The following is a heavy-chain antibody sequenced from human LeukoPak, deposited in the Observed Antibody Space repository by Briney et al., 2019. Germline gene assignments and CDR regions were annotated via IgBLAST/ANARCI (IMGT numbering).Heavy chain of an antibody. J-gene: IGHJ6*03. CDR3: ARGGPPGYYYDYYMDV. CDR2: IHHSGKT. CDR1: GYSINSGYY. Sequence: PSETLSLTCSVSGYSINSGYYWGWIRQPPGKGLEWIGSIHHSGKTYYNPSLKSRVTISVDTSKNQFSLKMSSVTAADTAVYFCARGGPPGYYYDYYMDVWGKGTTVTISS. V-gene: IGHV4-38-2*02.